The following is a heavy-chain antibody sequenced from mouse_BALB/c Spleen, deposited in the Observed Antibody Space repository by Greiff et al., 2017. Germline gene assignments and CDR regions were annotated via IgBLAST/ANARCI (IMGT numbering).Heavy chain of an antibody. CDR2: INPYNDGT. V-gene: IGHV1-14*01. D-gene: IGHD2-4*01. J-gene: IGHJ4*01. Sequence: EVQLQQSGPELVKPGASVKMSCKASGYTFTSYVMHWVKQKPGQGLEWIGYINPYNDGTKYNEKFKGKATLTSDKSSSTAYMELSSLTSEDSAVYYCARGDYTMIKGYYAMDYWGQGTSVTVSS. CDR3: ARGDYTMIKGYYAMDY. CDR1: GYTFTSYV.